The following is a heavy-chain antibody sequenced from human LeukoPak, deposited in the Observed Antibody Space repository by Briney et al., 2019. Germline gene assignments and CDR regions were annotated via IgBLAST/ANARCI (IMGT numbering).Heavy chain of an antibody. CDR3: ARVPIAAAGIYGMDV. CDR2: ISSSSSYI. V-gene: IGHV3-21*01. CDR1: GFTFSSHS. D-gene: IGHD6-13*01. J-gene: IGHJ6*02. Sequence: GGSLRLSCAASGFTFSSHSMNWVRQAPGKGLEWVSSISSSSSYIYYADSVKGRFTISRDNAKNSLYLQMNSLRAEDTAVYYCARVPIAAAGIYGMDVWGQGTTVTVSS.